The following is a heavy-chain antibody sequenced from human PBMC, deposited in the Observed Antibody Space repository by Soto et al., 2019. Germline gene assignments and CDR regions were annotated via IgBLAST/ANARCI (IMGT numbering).Heavy chain of an antibody. CDR1: GGSFSGYY. Sequence: SETLSLTCAVYGGSFSGYYWSWIRQPPGKGLEWIGEINHSGSTNYNPSLKSRVTISVDTSKNQFSLKLSSVTAADTAVYYCARCNDDYYYAMDVWGQGTTVTVSS. D-gene: IGHD1-1*01. J-gene: IGHJ6*02. V-gene: IGHV4-34*01. CDR2: INHSGST. CDR3: ARCNDDYYYAMDV.